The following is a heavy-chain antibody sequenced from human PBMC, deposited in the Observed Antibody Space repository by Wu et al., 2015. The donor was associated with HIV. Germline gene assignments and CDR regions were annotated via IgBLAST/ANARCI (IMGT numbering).Heavy chain of an antibody. Sequence: QVQLVQSGAEVKKPGASVKVSCKASGYTFTSYYMHWVRQAPGQGLEWMGIINPSGGSTSYAQKFQGRVTMTRDTSTSTVYMELSSLRSEDTAVYYCARDLIITTANYYYGMDVWGQGTTVTVSS. CDR3: ARDLIITTANYYYGMDV. CDR2: INPSGGST. CDR1: GYTFTSYY. J-gene: IGHJ6*02. V-gene: IGHV1-46*01. D-gene: IGHD3-22*01.